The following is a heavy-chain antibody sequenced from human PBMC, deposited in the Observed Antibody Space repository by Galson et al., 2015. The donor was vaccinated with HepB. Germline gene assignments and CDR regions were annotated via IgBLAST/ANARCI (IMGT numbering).Heavy chain of an antibody. CDR2: MKQDGSEK. CDR3: ARGAGPAAIYWWNYGMDV. J-gene: IGHJ6*02. V-gene: IGHV3-7*01. Sequence: SLRLSCAASGFIFGGYWMSWVRQAPGKGLEWVANMKQDGSEKYYVDSVKGRFTISRDNAKNSLYLQINSLRAEDTAVYFCARGAGPAAIYWWNYGMDVWGQGTTVTVSS. CDR1: GFIFGGYW. D-gene: IGHD2-2*02.